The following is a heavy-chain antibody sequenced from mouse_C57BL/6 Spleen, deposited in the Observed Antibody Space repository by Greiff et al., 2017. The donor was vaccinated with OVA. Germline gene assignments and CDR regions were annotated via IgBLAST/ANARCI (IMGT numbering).Heavy chain of an antibody. CDR3: GGYEGYYTVEYAMDY. D-gene: IGHD2-3*01. CDR2: IRNKANGYTT. J-gene: IGHJ4*01. Sequence: EVMLVESGGGLVQPGGSLSLSCAASGFTFTDYYMSWVRQPPGKALEWFGFIRNKANGYTTEYSASVKGRFSISRDNSQSILYLQMKALRDEDSDTCYWGGYEGYYTVEYAMDYWGQGTSVTVSS. V-gene: IGHV7-3*01. CDR1: GFTFTDYY.